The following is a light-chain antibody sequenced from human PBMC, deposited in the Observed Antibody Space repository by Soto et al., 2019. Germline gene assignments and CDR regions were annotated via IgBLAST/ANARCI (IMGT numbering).Light chain of an antibody. V-gene: IGLV2-14*01. Sequence: QSALTQPASVSGSPGQSITISCTGTSSDVGSYNRVSWYQQPPGTAPRLIIHDVSNRPSGVSTRFSGSKSGNTASLTISGLQVEDEAVYFCNAYTTSSPYAFVPGTKLTFL. CDR2: DVS. CDR3: NAYTTSSPYA. J-gene: IGLJ1*01. CDR1: SSDVGSYNR.